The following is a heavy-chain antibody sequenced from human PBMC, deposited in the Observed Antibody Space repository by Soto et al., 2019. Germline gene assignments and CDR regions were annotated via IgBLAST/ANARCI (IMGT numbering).Heavy chain of an antibody. CDR1: GFPFSGYG. Sequence: GGSLRLSCASSGFPFSGYGMHWVRQAPGKGLEWVAVIWYDGSNKYYADSVKGRFTISRDNSKNTPRNQFSLKLRSVSAADTAVYYCAASPNADFFDYWGQGALVTISS. CDR2: IWYDGSNK. V-gene: IGHV3-33*01. CDR3: AASPNADFFDY. J-gene: IGHJ4*02.